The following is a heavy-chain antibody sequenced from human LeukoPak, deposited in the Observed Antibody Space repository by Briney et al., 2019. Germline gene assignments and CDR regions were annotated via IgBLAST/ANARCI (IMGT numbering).Heavy chain of an antibody. CDR1: GFTFSSYA. CDR2: ISYDGSNK. D-gene: IGHD1-26*01. J-gene: IGHJ4*02. Sequence: GRSLRLSCAASGFTFSSYAMHWVRQAPGKGLEWVAVISYDGSNKYYADSVKGRFTISRDNSKNTLYLQMNSLTAEDTAVYYCAKDGVSWELSPFDYWGQGTLVTVSS. CDR3: AKDGVSWELSPFDY. V-gene: IGHV3-30-3*01.